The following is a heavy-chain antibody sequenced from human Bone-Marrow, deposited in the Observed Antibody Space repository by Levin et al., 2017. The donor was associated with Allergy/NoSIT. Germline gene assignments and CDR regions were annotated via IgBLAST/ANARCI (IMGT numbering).Heavy chain of an antibody. Sequence: ASVKVSCKVSGYTLTELSMHWVRQAPGKGLEWMGGFDPEDGETIYAQKFQGRVTMTEDTSTDTAYMELSSLRSEDTAVYYCATVSRLYDSSGYYYWGQGTLVTVSS. CDR2: FDPEDGET. D-gene: IGHD3-22*01. CDR1: GYTLTELS. J-gene: IGHJ4*02. CDR3: ATVSRLYDSSGYYY. V-gene: IGHV1-24*01.